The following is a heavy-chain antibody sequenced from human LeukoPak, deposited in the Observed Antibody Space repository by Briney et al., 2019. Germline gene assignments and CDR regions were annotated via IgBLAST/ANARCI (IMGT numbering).Heavy chain of an antibody. V-gene: IGHV1-8*01. Sequence: ASVKVSCKASGYTFTSYDINWVRQATGQGLEWMGWMNPNSGNIGYAQKFQGRVTMTRNTSISTAYMELSSLRSEDTAVYYCARETGYYGSGSYYIFWGQGTLVTVSP. CDR3: ARETGYYGSGSYYIF. CDR1: GYTFTSYD. CDR2: MNPNSGNI. J-gene: IGHJ4*02. D-gene: IGHD3-10*01.